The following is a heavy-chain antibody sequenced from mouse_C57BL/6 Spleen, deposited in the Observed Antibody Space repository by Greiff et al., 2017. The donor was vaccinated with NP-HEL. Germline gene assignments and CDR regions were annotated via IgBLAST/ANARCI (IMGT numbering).Heavy chain of an antibody. V-gene: IGHV1-15*01. Sequence: QVQLQQSGAELVRPGASVTLSCKASGYTFTDYEMHWVKQTPVHGLEWIGAIDPETGGTAYNQKFKGKAILTADKSSSTAYMELRSLTSEDSAVYYCTRSGDYDDWFAYWGQGTLVTVSA. D-gene: IGHD2-4*01. CDR3: TRSGDYDDWFAY. J-gene: IGHJ3*01. CDR2: IDPETGGT. CDR1: GYTFTDYE.